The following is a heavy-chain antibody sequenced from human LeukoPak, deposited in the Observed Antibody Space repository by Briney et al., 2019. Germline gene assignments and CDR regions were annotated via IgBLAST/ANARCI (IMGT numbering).Heavy chain of an antibody. J-gene: IGHJ4*02. Sequence: PSETLSLTCTVSGGSFSSGSYYWSWIRQPPGKGLEWIGYIYYSGSTNYNPSLKSRVTISVDTSKNQFSLKLSSVTAADTAVYYCARAATVVTNLDYWGQGTLVTVSS. CDR1: GGSFSSGSYY. CDR2: IYYSGST. D-gene: IGHD4-23*01. CDR3: ARAATVVTNLDY. V-gene: IGHV4-61*01.